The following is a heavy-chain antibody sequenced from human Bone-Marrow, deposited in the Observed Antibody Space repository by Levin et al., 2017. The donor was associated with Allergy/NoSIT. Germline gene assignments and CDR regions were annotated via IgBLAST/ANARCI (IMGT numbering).Heavy chain of an antibody. Sequence: SFPSSFSPFPFYSLPWVRQAPGQGLEWMGWINPNSGDTNSAQKFQGRVTMTRDTSITTAYMEPSRLTSDDTAVYYCARERSITIFGVVPTKTFDYWGQGTLVTVSS. J-gene: IGHJ4*02. CDR1: FSPFPFYS. CDR2: INPNSGDT. CDR3: ARERSITIFGVVPTKTFDY. V-gene: IGHV1-2*02. D-gene: IGHD3-3*01.